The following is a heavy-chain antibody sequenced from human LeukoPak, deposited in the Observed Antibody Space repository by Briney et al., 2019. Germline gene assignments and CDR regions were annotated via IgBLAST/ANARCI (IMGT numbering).Heavy chain of an antibody. CDR1: GGSISSSSYY. J-gene: IGHJ5*02. CDR3: ARIAAGVTSHNDWFDP. CDR2: IYYSGST. V-gene: IGHV4-39*01. Sequence: SETLSLTCTVSGGSISSSSYYWGWIRQPPGKGLEWIGSIYYSGSTYYNPSLKSRVTISVDTSKNQFSLKLSSVTAADTAVYYCARIAAGVTSHNDWFDPWGQGTLVTVSS. D-gene: IGHD6-13*01.